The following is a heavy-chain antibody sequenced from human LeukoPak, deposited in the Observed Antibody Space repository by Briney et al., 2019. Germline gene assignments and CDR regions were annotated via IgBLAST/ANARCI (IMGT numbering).Heavy chain of an antibody. CDR1: GGSISTSNYY. CDR3: ARTMVRGVTPDY. CDR2: IFYSGST. D-gene: IGHD3-10*01. J-gene: IGHJ4*02. V-gene: IGHV4-39*07. Sequence: PSETLSLTCTVSGGSISTSNYYWGWIRQPPGKGLEWIGNIFYSGSTYYSPSLRSRVTISLDTSRNQFSLKLNSVTAADTAVYYCARTMVRGVTPDYWGQGTLVTVSS.